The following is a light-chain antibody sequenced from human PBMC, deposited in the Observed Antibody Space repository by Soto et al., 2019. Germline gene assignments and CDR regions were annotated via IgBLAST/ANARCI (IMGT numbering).Light chain of an antibody. Sequence: IVLTQSPASLSVSPGERVTLSCRAGLGVTTNLAWYQQKSGQSPRLLIYDVSTRATGVPARFSGTGSETDFTLTISGLQSEDSAVYFCQQYNNWPFSFGQGTRLEIK. CDR2: DVS. CDR3: QQYNNWPFS. CDR1: LGVTTN. V-gene: IGKV3-15*01. J-gene: IGKJ5*01.